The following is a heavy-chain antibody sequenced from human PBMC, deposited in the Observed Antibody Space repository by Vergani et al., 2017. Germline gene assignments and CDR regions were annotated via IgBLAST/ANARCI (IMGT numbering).Heavy chain of an antibody. D-gene: IGHD6-19*01. J-gene: IGHJ4*02. V-gene: IGHV3-21*01. CDR2: ISGRSNYI. CDR1: GFSFSTYS. Sequence: EVQLQESGGGLVKPGGSLRVSCAASGFSFSTYSINWVRQAPGKGLEWVSSISGRSNYIYYADSLKGRFTISRDNSKDTLFLQMNSLRAEDTAVYYCARPRWGRILDIAVLGGGFNSWGQGTLVTVSS. CDR3: ARPRWGRILDIAVLGGGFNS.